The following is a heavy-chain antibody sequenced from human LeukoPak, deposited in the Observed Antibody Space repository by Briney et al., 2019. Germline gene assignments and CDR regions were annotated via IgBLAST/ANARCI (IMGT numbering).Heavy chain of an antibody. CDR3: ARGTTDIVAEISDAFDI. J-gene: IGHJ3*02. CDR2: ISYDASNK. Sequence: PGGSLRLSCAASGFTFSAFAMHWARQALGKGLEWVAAISYDASNKYYAVSVRGRFTIPRDNSRNTLFLQMNSLRADDTAVYYCARGTTDIVAEISDAFDIWGQGTVVTVSS. CDR1: GFTFSAFA. D-gene: IGHD5-12*01. V-gene: IGHV3-30-3*01.